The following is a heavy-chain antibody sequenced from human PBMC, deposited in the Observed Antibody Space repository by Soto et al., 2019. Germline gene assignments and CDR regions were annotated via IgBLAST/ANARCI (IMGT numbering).Heavy chain of an antibody. V-gene: IGHV3-23*01. D-gene: IGHD6-6*01. CDR2: ISGSGDNT. J-gene: IGHJ4*02. Sequence: EVQLLESGGGLVQPGGSLRLSCAASGFTFSNYAMTWVRQAPGKGLEWVSTISGSGDNTYYADSVRGRFTISRDNSKNTLDLQMNSLGADDSAVYYCAKRPLAARHTDYWGQGTLVTVSS. CDR1: GFTFSNYA. CDR3: AKRPLAARHTDY.